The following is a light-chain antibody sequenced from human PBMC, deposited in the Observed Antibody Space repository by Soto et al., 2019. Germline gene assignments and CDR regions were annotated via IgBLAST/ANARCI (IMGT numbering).Light chain of an antibody. CDR2: GAS. CDR1: QSVSSSY. CDR3: QQYGSSPRT. V-gene: IGKV3-20*01. J-gene: IGKJ1*01. Sequence: EIVLTQSPGTLSLSPGERATLSCRATQSVSSSYLAWYQQKPGQAPRLLIYGASSRATGIPDRFSGSGSGKDFTLTISRLEPEDFAVYSCQQYGSSPRTFGQGTKV.